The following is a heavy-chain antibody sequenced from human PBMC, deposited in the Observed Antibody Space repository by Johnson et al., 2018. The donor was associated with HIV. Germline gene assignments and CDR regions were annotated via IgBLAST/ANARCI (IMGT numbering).Heavy chain of an antibody. J-gene: IGHJ3*02. CDR1: GFTFSSYA. Sequence: QVQLVESGGGVVQPGRSLRLSCAASGFTFSSYAMHWVRQAPGKGLEWVSFIQYDGGDKSYADSVEGRFTISRDNSKNTLYLQMNSLRAEDTAVYYCARDRASILLVGATQFAFDIWGQGTMVTVSS. CDR2: IQYDGGDK. D-gene: IGHD2-21*01. V-gene: IGHV3-30*04. CDR3: ARDRASILLVGATQFAFDI.